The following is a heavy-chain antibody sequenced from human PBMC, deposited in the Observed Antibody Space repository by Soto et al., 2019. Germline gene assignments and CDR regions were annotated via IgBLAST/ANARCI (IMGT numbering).Heavy chain of an antibody. J-gene: IGHJ4*02. V-gene: IGHV3-23*01. CDR2: ISVSGEAT. CDR3: ARESREDYDYVWGSYSYIPYYFDY. CDR1: GVTFTNFA. Sequence: GGSLRLSCAISGVTFTNFAMSWVRQAPGKGLEWVSAISVSGEATYYADSVKGRFTVSRDDSKNTLYLQLNTLSAEDTAVYYCARESREDYDYVWGSYSYIPYYFDYWVQGTLVTVSS. D-gene: IGHD3-16*02.